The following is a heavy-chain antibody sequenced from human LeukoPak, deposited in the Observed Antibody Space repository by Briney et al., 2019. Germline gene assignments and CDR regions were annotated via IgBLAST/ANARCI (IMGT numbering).Heavy chain of an antibody. CDR3: ARANNSSWHN. CDR2: ISNNDVT. CDR1: GITASNFY. Sequence: GGSLRLSCAASGITASNFYMMWVRQAPGKGLEWVSYISNNDVTKYADSVRGRLTISRDNSKNILYLQMNSLRVEDTAVYYCARANNSSWHNWGQGTLVTVSS. V-gene: IGHV3-53*01. J-gene: IGHJ4*02. D-gene: IGHD6-13*01.